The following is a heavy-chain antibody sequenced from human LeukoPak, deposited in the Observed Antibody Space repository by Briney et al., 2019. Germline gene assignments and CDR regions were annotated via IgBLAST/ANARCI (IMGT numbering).Heavy chain of an antibody. CDR2: MRSDGSTK. CDR3: AKGYDSSGFYLDY. J-gene: IGHJ4*02. CDR1: GFTFSNYA. D-gene: IGHD3-22*01. V-gene: IGHV3-30*02. Sequence: GGSLRLSCAASGFTFSNYAMHWVRQAPGKGLEWVAYMRSDGSTKYYADSVKGRFTISRDNSKNTLYVQMNSLRAEDTAVYYCAKGYDSSGFYLDYWEQGTLVTVSS.